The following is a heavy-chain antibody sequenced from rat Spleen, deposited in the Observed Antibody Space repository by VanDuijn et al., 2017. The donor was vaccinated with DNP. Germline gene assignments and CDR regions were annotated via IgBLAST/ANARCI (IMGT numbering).Heavy chain of an antibody. D-gene: IGHD1-2*01. CDR2: IQSDGST. J-gene: IGHJ2*01. V-gene: IGHV2-27*01. CDR1: GFFLTNYH. CDR3: ARWHLYLSYFDY. Sequence: QVQLKESGPGLVQPSQTLSLTCTVSGFFLTNYHVHWVRQPPGKGLEWMGEIQSDGSTDYNSALKSRPRISRDTSKSQVLLEMNSLQTEDTAMYFCARWHLYLSYFDYWGQGVMVTVSS.